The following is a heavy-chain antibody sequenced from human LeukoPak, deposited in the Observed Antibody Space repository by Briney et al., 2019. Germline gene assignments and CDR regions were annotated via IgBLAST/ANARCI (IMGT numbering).Heavy chain of an antibody. J-gene: IGHJ3*02. CDR1: GYTFSTDG. CDR2: INTNTGNP. D-gene: IGHD2-21*01. CDR3: ARRVKGHAFDI. Sequence: ASVTVSCKASGYTFSTDGISWVRQAPGQGLEWMGWINTNTGNPTYAQGFTGRFVFSLDTSVSTAYLQISSLKAEDTAVYYCARRVKGHAFDIWGQGTMVTVSS. V-gene: IGHV7-4-1*02.